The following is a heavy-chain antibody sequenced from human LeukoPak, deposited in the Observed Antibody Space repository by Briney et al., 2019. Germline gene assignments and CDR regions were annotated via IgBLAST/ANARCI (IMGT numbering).Heavy chain of an antibody. D-gene: IGHD1-14*01. V-gene: IGHV4-39*01. CDR2: IYYSGTT. CDR3: ARHEWGITNAFDI. CDR1: GGSFSSSDYY. Sequence: SETLSLTCTVSGGSFSSSDYYWGWIRQPPGKGLEWIGSIYYSGTTYYNPSLKSRVTISVDTSKKQFSLKLRSVTAADTAVYYCARHEWGITNAFDIWGHGTMVTVSS. J-gene: IGHJ3*02.